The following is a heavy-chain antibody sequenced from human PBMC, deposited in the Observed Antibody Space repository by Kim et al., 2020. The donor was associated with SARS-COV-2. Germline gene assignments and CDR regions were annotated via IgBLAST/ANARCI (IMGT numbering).Heavy chain of an antibody. V-gene: IGHV3-23*01. Sequence: GGSLRLSCAASGFTLSNNAMTWVRQAPGKGLEWVSDIRGGGDTYYADSVKGRFTFSRDDSPNVLFLQMDSLRADDTALYYCWGNGAFSFCGHGTLVTVSS. CDR3: WGNGAFSF. J-gene: IGHJ4*03. CDR2: IRGGGDT. D-gene: IGHD2-8*01. CDR1: GFTLSNNA.